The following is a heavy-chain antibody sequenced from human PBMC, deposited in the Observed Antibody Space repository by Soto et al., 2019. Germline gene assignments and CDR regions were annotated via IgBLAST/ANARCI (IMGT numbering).Heavy chain of an antibody. CDR1: GFTFSSYA. J-gene: IGHJ6*02. D-gene: IGHD3-3*01. CDR3: ARDSVFGVVTYYYYYGMDV. CDR2: ISGSGGST. Sequence: PGGSLRLSCTASGFTFSSYAMSWVRPAPGKGLEWVSAISGSGGSTYYADSVKGRFTISRDNSKNTLYLQMNSLRAEDTAVYYCARDSVFGVVTYYYYYGMDVWGQGTTVTVSS. V-gene: IGHV3-23*01.